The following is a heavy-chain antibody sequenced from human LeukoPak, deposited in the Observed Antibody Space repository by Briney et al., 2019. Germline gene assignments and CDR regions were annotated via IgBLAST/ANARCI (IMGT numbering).Heavy chain of an antibody. CDR2: IIPIFGTA. D-gene: IGHD6-19*01. Sequence: VASVKVSCKASGGTFSSYAISWVRQAPGQGLEWMGGIIPIFGTANYAQKFQGRVTITADESTSTAYMELSSLGSEDTAVYYCASRALGYSSGWYHYWGQGTLVTVSS. V-gene: IGHV1-69*01. CDR3: ASRALGYSSGWYHY. CDR1: GGTFSSYA. J-gene: IGHJ4*02.